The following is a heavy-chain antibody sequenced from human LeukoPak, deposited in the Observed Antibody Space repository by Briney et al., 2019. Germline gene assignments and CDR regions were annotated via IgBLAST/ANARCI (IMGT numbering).Heavy chain of an antibody. CDR3: AKDITSRITMIVV. CDR1: GFTFDDYA. D-gene: IGHD3-22*01. CDR2: ISWNSGSI. V-gene: IGHV3-9*01. J-gene: IGHJ4*02. Sequence: GRSLRLSCAASGFTFDDYAMHWVRQAPGKGLEWVSGISWNSGSIGYADSVKGRFTISRDNAKNSLYLQMNSLRAEDTALYHCAKDITSRITMIVVWGQGTLVTVSS.